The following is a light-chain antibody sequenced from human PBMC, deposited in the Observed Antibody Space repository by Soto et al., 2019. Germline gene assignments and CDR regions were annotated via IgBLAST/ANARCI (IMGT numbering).Light chain of an antibody. CDR1: SSDVGGYNY. Sequence: QSALTQPRSASGSPGQSITISCTGTSSDVGGYNYVSWYQQHPAKAPKLIIFDVSKRPSGVPNRFSGSKSGNTASLTISGLQAEDEADYYCSSYTSSSTPYVFGTGTKLTVL. CDR2: DVS. V-gene: IGLV2-11*01. CDR3: SSYTSSSTPYV. J-gene: IGLJ1*01.